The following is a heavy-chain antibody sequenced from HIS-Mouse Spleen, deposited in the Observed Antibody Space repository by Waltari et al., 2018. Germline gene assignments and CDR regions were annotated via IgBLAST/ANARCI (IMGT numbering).Heavy chain of an antibody. CDR1: VVTLIRSW. CDR2: INSDGSNT. J-gene: IGHJ4*02. D-gene: IGHD2-8*01. Sequence: EVQLVESGGGLVQRGGSRRLDCAVSVVTLIRSWLPWVRHAPGKGLVVVSRINSDGSNTSYAYSVKGRFTISRDNAKNTLYLQMNSVRAEDTAVYYCARGWYYFDYWGQGTLVTVSS. V-gene: IGHV3-74*01. CDR3: ARGWYYFDY.